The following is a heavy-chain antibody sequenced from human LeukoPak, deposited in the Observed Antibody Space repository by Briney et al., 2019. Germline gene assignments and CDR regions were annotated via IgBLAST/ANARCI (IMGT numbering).Heavy chain of an antibody. Sequence: SCKASGYTFTSYAMHWVRQAPGKGLEWVAVISYDGSNKYYADSVKGRFTISRDNSKNTLYLQMNSLRAEDTAVYYCAREFLSYFDYWGQGTLVTVSS. CDR1: GYTFTSYA. V-gene: IGHV3-30*04. J-gene: IGHJ4*02. CDR3: AREFLSYFDY. CDR2: ISYDGSNK. D-gene: IGHD2-21*01.